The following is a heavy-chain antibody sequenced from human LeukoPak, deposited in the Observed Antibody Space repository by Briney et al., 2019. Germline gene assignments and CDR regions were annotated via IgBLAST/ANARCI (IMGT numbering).Heavy chain of an antibody. D-gene: IGHD6-13*01. J-gene: IGHJ3*02. V-gene: IGHV3-15*01. CDR1: GFTFSNAW. CDR3: TTNPYSSSWLAGAFAI. Sequence: GGSLRLSCAVSGFTFSNAWMTWVRQIPGKGLEWVGRIKSKTDGGTTDYATPVKGRFTISRDDSKNTLYLQMNSLKTEDTAVYYCTTNPYSSSWLAGAFAIWGQGTMVTVSS. CDR2: IKSKTDGGTT.